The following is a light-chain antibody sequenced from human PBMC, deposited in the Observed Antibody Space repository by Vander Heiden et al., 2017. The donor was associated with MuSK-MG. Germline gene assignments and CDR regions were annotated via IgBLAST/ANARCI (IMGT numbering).Light chain of an antibody. J-gene: IGLJ2*01. V-gene: IGLV1-40*01. CDR2: GNS. CDR3: QSYDSSRSVV. Sequence: QLPGTAPKLLIYGNSKRPSGVPDRFSGSKSGTSASLAITGLQAEEEADYYCQSYDSSRSVVFGGGTKLTVL.